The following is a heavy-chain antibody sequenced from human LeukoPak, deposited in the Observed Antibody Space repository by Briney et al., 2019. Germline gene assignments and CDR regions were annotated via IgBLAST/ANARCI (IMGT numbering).Heavy chain of an antibody. CDR3: ARDPRSIAVAGFDY. CDR2: ISSSSSTI. D-gene: IGHD6-19*01. J-gene: IGHJ4*02. V-gene: IGHV3-48*01. Sequence: GGSLRLSCAASGFTFSSYSMNWVRQAPGKELEWVSYISSSSSTIYYADSVKGRFTISRDDAKNSLYLQMNSLRAEDTAVYYCARDPRSIAVAGFDYWGQGTLVTVSS. CDR1: GFTFSSYS.